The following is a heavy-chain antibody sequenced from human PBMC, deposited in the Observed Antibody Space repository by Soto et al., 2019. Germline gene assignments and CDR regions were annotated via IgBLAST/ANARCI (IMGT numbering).Heavy chain of an antibody. CDR3: AGRGTTGTHNWFDP. V-gene: IGHV5-51*01. CDR1: GYSFSNYW. D-gene: IGHD3-10*01. J-gene: IGHJ5*02. Sequence: VESLKISCQGSGYSFSNYWIAWVRQMPGKGLEWMGMIYPGDSDTRYSPSFQGQVTISADKSISTAYLQWGSLKASDTAMYYCAGRGTTGTHNWFDPWGQGTLVTVSS. CDR2: IYPGDSDT.